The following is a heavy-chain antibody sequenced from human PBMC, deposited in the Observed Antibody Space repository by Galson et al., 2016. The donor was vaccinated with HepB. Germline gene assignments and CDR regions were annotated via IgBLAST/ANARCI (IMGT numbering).Heavy chain of an antibody. D-gene: IGHD3-10*01. Sequence: SLRLSCATSGFNFRNYGMHWVRQAPGKGLAWVAVIWFAGTNHYYADSVKGRFPISRDNSKNSLYLQMNSLRSEDTAVYYCTRDAMNYYGSGNYQFLIDYCGQGTLVTVSS. CDR3: TRDAMNYYGSGNYQFLIDY. V-gene: IGHV3-33*01. J-gene: IGHJ4*02. CDR2: IWFAGTNH. CDR1: GFNFRNYG.